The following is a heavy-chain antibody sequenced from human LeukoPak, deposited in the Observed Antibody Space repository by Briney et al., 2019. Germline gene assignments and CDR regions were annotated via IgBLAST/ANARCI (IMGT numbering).Heavy chain of an antibody. V-gene: IGHV4-30-4*08. Sequence: PSETLSLTCTVSGGSISSGGYYWSWIRQHPGKGLEWIGYIYYSGSTYYNPSLKSRVTISVDTSKNQFSLKLSSVTAADTAVYYCARGGWSEVYFDYWGQGTLVTVSS. CDR3: ARGGWSEVYFDY. CDR2: IYYSGST. CDR1: GGSISSGGYY. J-gene: IGHJ4*02. D-gene: IGHD2-15*01.